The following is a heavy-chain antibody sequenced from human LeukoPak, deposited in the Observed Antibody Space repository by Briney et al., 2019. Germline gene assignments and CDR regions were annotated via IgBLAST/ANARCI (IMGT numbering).Heavy chain of an antibody. V-gene: IGHV4-34*01. Sequence: SETLSLTCAVYGGSFSGYYWSWIRQPPGKGLEWIGEINHSGSTNYNPSLKSRATISVDTSKNQFSLKLSSVTAADTAVYYCARFSLGTAMVSNFDYWGQGTLVTVSS. CDR2: INHSGST. CDR3: ARFSLGTAMVSNFDY. CDR1: GGSFSGYY. D-gene: IGHD5-18*01. J-gene: IGHJ4*02.